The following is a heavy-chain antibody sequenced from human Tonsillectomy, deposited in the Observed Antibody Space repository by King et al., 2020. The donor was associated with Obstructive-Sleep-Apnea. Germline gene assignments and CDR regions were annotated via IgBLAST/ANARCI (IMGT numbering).Heavy chain of an antibody. CDR2: ISYSGST. CDR3: ARSLDSSGYYYTNY. J-gene: IGHJ4*02. V-gene: IGHV4-59*08. Sequence: VQLQESGPGLVKPSETLSLTCTVSGGSISSYYWSWIRQPPGKGLEWIGYISYSGSTNYNPSLKSRVTISVDTSKNQFSLKLSSVTAADTAVYYGARSLDSSGYYYTNYWGQGTLVTVSS. D-gene: IGHD3-22*01. CDR1: GGSISSYY.